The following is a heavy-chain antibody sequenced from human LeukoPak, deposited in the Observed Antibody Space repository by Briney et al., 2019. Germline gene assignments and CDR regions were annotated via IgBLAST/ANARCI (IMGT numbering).Heavy chain of an antibody. J-gene: IGHJ4*02. V-gene: IGHV3-23*01. D-gene: IGHD5-18*01. CDR1: GFTVSSNY. CDR2: ISGSGGST. CDR3: AKEGLSYGWYFDY. Sequence: PGGSLRLSCAASGFTVSSNYMSWVRQAPGKGLEWVSAISGSGGSTYYADSVKGRFTISRDNSKNTLYLQMNSLRAEDTAVYYCAKEGLSYGWYFDYWGQGTLVTVSS.